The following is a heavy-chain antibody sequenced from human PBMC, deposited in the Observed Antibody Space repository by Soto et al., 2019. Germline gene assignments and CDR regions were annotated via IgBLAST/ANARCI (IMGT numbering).Heavy chain of an antibody. CDR3: AKDGRGSGSHYNSFGY. V-gene: IGHV3-53*01. CDR2: IYSTGTT. CDR1: GFTVGNNY. D-gene: IGHD3-10*01. J-gene: IGHJ4*02. Sequence: EVQLVESGGGLIQPGGSLKLSCAASGFTVGNNYMSWVRQAPGKGLEWVSLIYSTGTTKYADSVKSRLTVSRDNAKNTLYLQMNSLRAEDTAVYYCAKDGRGSGSHYNSFGYWGQGTLVTVSS.